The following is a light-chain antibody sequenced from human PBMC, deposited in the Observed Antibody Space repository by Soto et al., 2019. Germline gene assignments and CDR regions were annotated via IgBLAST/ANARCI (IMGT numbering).Light chain of an antibody. CDR3: QQYDTSPPT. CDR2: RTF. CDR1: QPITSRY. V-gene: IGKV3-20*01. J-gene: IGKJ5*01. Sequence: IVLTQSPGTLSLSPGERATLSCRASQPITSRYLAWYQHQPGQAPRLLIYRTFARAPGIPDRFGGGGSGTDFTLTISRLEREDFAVYYCQQYDTSPPTFGQGTRLDIK.